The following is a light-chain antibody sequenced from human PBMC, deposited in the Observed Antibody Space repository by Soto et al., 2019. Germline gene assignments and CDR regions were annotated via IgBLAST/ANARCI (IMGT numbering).Light chain of an antibody. CDR3: MQALPTPVT. CDR1: QSLLHSNGYNY. CDR2: LGS. Sequence: DIVMTQSPLSLPVTPGEPASISCRSSQSLLHSNGYNYLDWYLQKPGQSPQLLIYLGSNRASGVHERFSGSGSGTEFTLKSSRVEAENVGVYYCMQALPTPVTFGPGTKVDIK. J-gene: IGKJ3*01. V-gene: IGKV2-28*01.